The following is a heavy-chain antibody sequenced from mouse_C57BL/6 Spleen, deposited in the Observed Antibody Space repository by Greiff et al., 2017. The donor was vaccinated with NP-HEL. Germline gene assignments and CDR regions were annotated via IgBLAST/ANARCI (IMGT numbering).Heavy chain of an antibody. CDR2: IYPRSGNT. CDR1: GYTFTSYG. Sequence: QVQLQQPGAELARPGASVKLSCKASGYTFTSYGISWVKQRTGQGLEWIGEIYPRSGNTYYNEKFKGKATLTADKSSSTAYVELRSLTSEDSAVYFCAGTYDGAWFAYWGQGTLVTVSA. CDR3: AGTYDGAWFAY. J-gene: IGHJ3*01. V-gene: IGHV1-81*01. D-gene: IGHD2-12*01.